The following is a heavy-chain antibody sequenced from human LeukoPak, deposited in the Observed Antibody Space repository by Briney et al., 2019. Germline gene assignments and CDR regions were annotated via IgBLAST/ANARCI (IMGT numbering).Heavy chain of an antibody. V-gene: IGHV3-21*01. J-gene: IGHJ2*01. Sequence: GGSLRLSCAASGFTFSSYSMNWVRQAPGKGLEWVSSISSSSSYIYYADSVEGRFTISRDNAKTSLYLQMNSLRAEDTAVYYCARDDDYGDYSDWYFDLWGRGTLVTVSS. D-gene: IGHD4-17*01. CDR1: GFTFSSYS. CDR3: ARDDDYGDYSDWYFDL. CDR2: ISSSSSYI.